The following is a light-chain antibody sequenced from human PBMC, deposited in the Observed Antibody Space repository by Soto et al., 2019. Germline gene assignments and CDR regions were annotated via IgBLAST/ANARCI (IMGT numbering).Light chain of an antibody. CDR3: SSYRSSSTPYYV. Sequence: QSVLTQPASVSGSPGQSITISCTGTSSDVGGYNSVSWYQQHPGKAPKLMIYEVSNRPSGVSNRFSGSKSGNTASLTISGLQXEDESDYYCSSYRSSSTPYYVFGTGTKVTV. V-gene: IGLV2-14*03. CDR2: EVS. J-gene: IGLJ1*01. CDR1: SSDVGGYNS.